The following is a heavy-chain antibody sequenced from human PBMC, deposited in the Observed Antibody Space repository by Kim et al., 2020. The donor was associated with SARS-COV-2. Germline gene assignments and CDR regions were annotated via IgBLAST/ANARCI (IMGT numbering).Heavy chain of an antibody. CDR3: ARDIPERLLWFGELLGGNWFDP. V-gene: IGHV1-18*01. D-gene: IGHD3-10*01. Sequence: ASVKVSCKASGYTFTSYGISWVRQAPGQGLEWMGWISAYNGNTNYAQKLQGRVTMTTDTSTSTAYMELRSLRSDDTAVYYCARDIPERLLWFGELLGGNWFDPWGQGTLVTVSS. CDR1: GYTFTSYG. J-gene: IGHJ5*02. CDR2: ISAYNGNT.